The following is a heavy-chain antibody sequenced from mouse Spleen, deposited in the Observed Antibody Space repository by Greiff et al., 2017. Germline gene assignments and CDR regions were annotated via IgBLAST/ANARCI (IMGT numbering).Heavy chain of an antibody. Sequence: EVQGVESGGGLVKPGGSLKLSCAASGFTFSDYGMAWVRQAPGKGPEWVAFISNLAYSIYYADTVTGRFTISRENAKNTLYLEMSSLRSEDTAMYYCARPSSLLRPYWYFDVWGAGTTVTVSS. CDR1: GFTFSDYG. J-gene: IGHJ1*01. D-gene: IGHD1-2*01. CDR2: ISNLAYSI. V-gene: IGHV5-15*01. CDR3: ARPSSLLRPYWYFDV.